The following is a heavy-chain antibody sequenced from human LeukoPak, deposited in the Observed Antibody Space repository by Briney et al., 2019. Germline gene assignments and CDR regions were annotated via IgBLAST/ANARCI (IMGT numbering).Heavy chain of an antibody. V-gene: IGHV4-59*08. D-gene: IGHD3-10*01. CDR3: ARHSITMIRGVIYAFDI. CDR1: GGSISSYY. Sequence: PSETLSLTCTVSGGSISSYYWSWIRQPPGKGLEWIGYIYYSGSTNYNPSLKSRVTISVDTSKNQFSLKLSSVTAADTAVYYCARHSITMIRGVIYAFDIWGQGTMVTVSS. J-gene: IGHJ3*02. CDR2: IYYSGST.